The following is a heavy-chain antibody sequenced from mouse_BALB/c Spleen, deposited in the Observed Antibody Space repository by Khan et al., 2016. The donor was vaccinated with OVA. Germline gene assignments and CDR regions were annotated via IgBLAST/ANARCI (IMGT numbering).Heavy chain of an antibody. Sequence: VQLQQPGPDLVKPGASVKMSCKASGYTFTNYVMHWVKQKPGQGHEWIGHINPDNDGIRYNEKFKGKATLTSANSSSTAYMELSSLTSEDSAVYYCAREAANWDFSFANWGQGTLVTVSA. CDR1: GYTFTNYV. J-gene: IGHJ3*01. D-gene: IGHD4-1*01. CDR2: INPDNDGI. V-gene: IGHV1S136*01. CDR3: AREAANWDFSFAN.